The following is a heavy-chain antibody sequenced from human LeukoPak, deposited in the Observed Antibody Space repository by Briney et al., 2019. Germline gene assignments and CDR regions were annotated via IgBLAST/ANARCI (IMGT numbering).Heavy chain of an antibody. CDR1: GFTFSSYW. D-gene: IGHD2-2*01. Sequence: GGSLRLSCAASGFTFSSYWMHWVRQAPGKGLVWVSRINSDGSSTSYADSVKGRFTISRDNAKNTLYLQMNSLRAEDTAVYYCAKIGGRVPAVVRGAFDIWGQGTMVTVSS. CDR2: INSDGSST. CDR3: AKIGGRVPAVVRGAFDI. V-gene: IGHV3-74*01. J-gene: IGHJ3*02.